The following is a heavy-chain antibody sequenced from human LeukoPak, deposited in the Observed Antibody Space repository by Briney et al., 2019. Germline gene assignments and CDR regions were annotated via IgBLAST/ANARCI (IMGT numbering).Heavy chain of an antibody. CDR2: TYYRSKWYN. CDR3: ARGLGVVVPAARSWFDP. Sequence: SQTLSLTCAISGDSVSSNSAAWNWIRQSPSRGLEWLGMTYYRSKWYNDYAVSVKSRITINPDTSKNQFSLQLNSVTPEDTAVYYCARGLGVVVPAARSWFDPWGQGTLVTVSS. CDR1: GDSVSSNSAA. D-gene: IGHD2-2*01. J-gene: IGHJ5*02. V-gene: IGHV6-1*01.